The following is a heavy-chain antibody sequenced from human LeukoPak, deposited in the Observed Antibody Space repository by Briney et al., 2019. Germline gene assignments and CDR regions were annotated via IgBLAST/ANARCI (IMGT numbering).Heavy chain of an antibody. J-gene: IGHJ3*02. CDR1: GFTFSSYA. CDR2: ISYDGSNK. V-gene: IGHV3-30-3*01. Sequence: GGSLRLSCAASGFTFSSYAMHWVRQAPGKGLEWVAVISYDGSNKYYADSVKGRFTISRDNSKNTLYLQMNSLRAEDTAVYYCARAYSNYDAFDIWGQGTMVTVSS. D-gene: IGHD4-11*01. CDR3: ARAYSNYDAFDI.